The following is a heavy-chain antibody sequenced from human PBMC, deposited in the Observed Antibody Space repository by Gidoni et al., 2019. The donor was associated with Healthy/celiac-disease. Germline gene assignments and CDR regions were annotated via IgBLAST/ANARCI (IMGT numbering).Heavy chain of an antibody. CDR2: IKQDGSEK. CDR3: ARDQSTDAFDI. Sequence: EGPPVASGGCLVQPGGCRSLSCSASASTFSSYWMSWVRQAPGKGLEWVANIKQDGSEKYYVDSVKGRFTISRDNAKNSLYLQMNSLRAEDTAVYYCARDQSTDAFDIWGQGTMVTVSS. CDR1: ASTFSSYW. J-gene: IGHJ3*02. V-gene: IGHV3-7*01.